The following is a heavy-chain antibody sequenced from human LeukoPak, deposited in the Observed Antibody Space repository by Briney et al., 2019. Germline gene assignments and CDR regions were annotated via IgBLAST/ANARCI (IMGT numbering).Heavy chain of an antibody. D-gene: IGHD3-22*01. J-gene: IGHJ4*02. Sequence: SGTLSLTCSVSGGSVSSGSYYWSWIRQPPGKGLEWIGYIYYSGSTNYNPSLKSRVTISVDTSKNQFSLKLSSVTAADTAVYYCARGADYYDSSGYYKLLDYWGQGTLVTVSS. V-gene: IGHV4-61*01. CDR2: IYYSGST. CDR1: GGSVSSGSYY. CDR3: ARGADYYDSSGYYKLLDY.